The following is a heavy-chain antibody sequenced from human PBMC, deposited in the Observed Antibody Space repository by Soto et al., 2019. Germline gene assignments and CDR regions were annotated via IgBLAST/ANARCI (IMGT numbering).Heavy chain of an antibody. CDR2: LNPIGGST. CDR1: GYTFTSYY. D-gene: IGHD3-3*01. J-gene: IGHJ4*02. CDR3: ARDLSDYWSGYSIDY. Sequence: ASVKVSCKTSGYTFTSYYIHWLRQAPGQGLEWMGILNPIGGSTTYAQNFQGRVTMTRDTSTSTVYMHLSSLRSEDTAIYYCARDLSDYWSGYSIDYWGQGTLVTVSS. V-gene: IGHV1-46*01.